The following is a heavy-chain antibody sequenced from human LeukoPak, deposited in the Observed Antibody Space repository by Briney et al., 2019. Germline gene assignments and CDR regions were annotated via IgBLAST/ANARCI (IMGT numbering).Heavy chain of an antibody. Sequence: PSETLSLTCTVSGDSIISGSYYWTWIRQPAGKTLEWIGRIYTSGSTNYNPSAESRATISIDTADNQFSLRLSSVTAADTAIYYCARVWWHRGHRFDSWGQGTLVTVSS. CDR1: GDSIISGSYY. CDR2: IYTSGST. V-gene: IGHV4-61*02. CDR3: ARVWWHRGHRFDS. D-gene: IGHD3-10*01. J-gene: IGHJ5*01.